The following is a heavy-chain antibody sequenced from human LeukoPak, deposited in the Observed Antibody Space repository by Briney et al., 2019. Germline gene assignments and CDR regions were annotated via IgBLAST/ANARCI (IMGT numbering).Heavy chain of an antibody. Sequence: TSSETLSLTCTVSGGSISSYYWSWIRQPPGKGLEWIGYIYYSGSINYNPSLKSRVTISVDTSKNQFSLKLSSVTAADTAVYYCARGTYNHYYDSSGYSYFDYWGQGTLVTVSS. V-gene: IGHV4-59*01. CDR1: GGSISSYY. CDR3: ARGTYNHYYDSSGYSYFDY. CDR2: IYYSGSI. J-gene: IGHJ4*02. D-gene: IGHD3-22*01.